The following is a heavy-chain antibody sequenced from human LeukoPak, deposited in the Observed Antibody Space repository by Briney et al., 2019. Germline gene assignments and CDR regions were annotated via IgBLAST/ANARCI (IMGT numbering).Heavy chain of an antibody. CDR2: IYTSGST. CDR3: ARRLARPGYFDY. V-gene: IGHV4-61*02. CDR1: RGSISSGSYY. Sequence: PSETLSLTCTVSRGSISSGSYYWSWLRQPAGTGLEWIGRIYTSGSTNYNPSLKSRVTISVDTSKNQFSLKLSSVTAADTAVYYCARRLARPGYFDYWGQGTLVTVSS. J-gene: IGHJ4*02. D-gene: IGHD3-9*01.